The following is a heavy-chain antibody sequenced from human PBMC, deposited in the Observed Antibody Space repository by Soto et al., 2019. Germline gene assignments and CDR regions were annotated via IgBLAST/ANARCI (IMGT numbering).Heavy chain of an antibody. Sequence: QVQLVESGGGVVQPGRSLRLSCAASGFTFSSYGMHWVRQTPGKGLEWVAVISYDGSYKYYADSVKGRFTISRDNSKNPLYLQMNSLRAEDTAVYYCAKWGRGFDLWGRDTLVTVSS. CDR2: ISYDGSYK. J-gene: IGHJ2*01. CDR3: AKWGRGFDL. V-gene: IGHV3-30*18. D-gene: IGHD3-10*01. CDR1: GFTFSSYG.